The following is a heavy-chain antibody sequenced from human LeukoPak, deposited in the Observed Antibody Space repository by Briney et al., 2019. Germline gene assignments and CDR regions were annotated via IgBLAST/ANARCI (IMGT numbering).Heavy chain of an antibody. D-gene: IGHD6-13*01. CDR3: AREGGWYSSSWYDENDY. J-gene: IGHJ4*02. Sequence: ASVKVSCKASGYTFTSYDINWVRQDTGQGLEWMGWMNPNSGNTGYAQKFQGRVTITRNTSISTAYMELSSLRSEDTAVYYCAREGGWYSSSWYDENDYWGQGTLVTVSS. CDR2: MNPNSGNT. CDR1: GYTFTSYD. V-gene: IGHV1-8*03.